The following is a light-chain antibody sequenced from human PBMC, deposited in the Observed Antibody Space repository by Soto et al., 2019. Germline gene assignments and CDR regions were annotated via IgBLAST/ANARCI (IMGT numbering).Light chain of an antibody. CDR2: EAS. V-gene: IGKV1-5*03. CDR3: QQHNNYIPT. Sequence: DLQMTQSPSTLSSSFGDRVTVTCRASQSVGRWLAWYQQKPGEAPKLLIYEASTLENGVPSRFSGSGSGTEFPLVISSLQPDDFATYFCQQHNNYIPTFGQGTRWIS. J-gene: IGKJ1*01. CDR1: QSVGRW.